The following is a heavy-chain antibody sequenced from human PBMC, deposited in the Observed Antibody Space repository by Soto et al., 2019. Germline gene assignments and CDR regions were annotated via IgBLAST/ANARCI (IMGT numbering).Heavy chain of an antibody. CDR3: MTSVTTHDY. CDR1: GFTLSSYW. V-gene: IGHV3-7*01. D-gene: IGHD4-17*01. J-gene: IGHJ4*02. Sequence: EVQLVESGGGLVQPGGSLRLSCAASGFTLSSYWMNWVRLAPGKGLEWVANIKQDGSQKNYVDSVKGRFTISRDNAKNSLYLQMSSLRAEDTAMYYCMTSVTTHDYWGQGTLVTVSS. CDR2: IKQDGSQK.